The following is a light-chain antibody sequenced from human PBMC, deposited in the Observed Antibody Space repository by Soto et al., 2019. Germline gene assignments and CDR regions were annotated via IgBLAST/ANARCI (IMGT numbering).Light chain of an antibody. CDR2: GAS. J-gene: IGKJ1*01. Sequence: IVLTQAPGTPSLSPGERTTLSCRASQSISRYLAWYQQKPGQGPRLLSYGASSRATGTPDRFSGSGSGTEFTLTINRLEPEDFELYYCQQYGSSPPTFGQGTKVDIK. V-gene: IGKV3-20*01. CDR1: QSISRY. CDR3: QQYGSSPPT.